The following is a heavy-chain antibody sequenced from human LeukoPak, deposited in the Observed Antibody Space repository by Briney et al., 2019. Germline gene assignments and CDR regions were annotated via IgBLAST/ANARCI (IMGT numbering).Heavy chain of an antibody. D-gene: IGHD3-16*01. V-gene: IGHV3-74*01. CDR3: AKDKGGGYGNDGFDI. Sequence: PGKSLRLSCAASGITFSSYWMHWVRQAPGKGLVWVSLINSDGSTTSYADSVKGRFTISRDNAKNTLYLQMNSLRAEDTAVYYCAKDKGGGYGNDGFDIWGRGTMVTVSS. J-gene: IGHJ3*02. CDR1: GITFSSYW. CDR2: INSDGSTT.